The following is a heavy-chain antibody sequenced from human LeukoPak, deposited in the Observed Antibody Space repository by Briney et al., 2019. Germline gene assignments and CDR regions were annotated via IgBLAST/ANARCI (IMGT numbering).Heavy chain of an antibody. J-gene: IGHJ4*02. CDR3: ARDGGYWGLGYFDY. Sequence: GGSLRLSCAASGFTFSSYSMNWVRQAPGQGLEWVSSISSSSSYIYYADSVKGRFTISRDNAKNSLYLQMNSLRAEDTAVYYCARDGGYWGLGYFDYWGQGTLVTVSS. V-gene: IGHV3-21*01. CDR1: GFTFSSYS. D-gene: IGHD3-16*01. CDR2: ISSSSSYI.